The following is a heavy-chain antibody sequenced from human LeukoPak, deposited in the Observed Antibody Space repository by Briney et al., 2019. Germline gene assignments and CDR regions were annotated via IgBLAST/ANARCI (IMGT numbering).Heavy chain of an antibody. CDR3: ARGRGGGYFDF. J-gene: IGHJ4*02. V-gene: IGHV1-2*02. D-gene: IGHD2-15*01. Sequence: ASVNVSCKASGYTFTTYNIHWVRQAPGQGLEWMGWITPNSGGTNYAQKFQGRVTMTRDTSISTAYMELSRLRSDDTAAYSCARGRGGGYFDFWGQETLVTVSS. CDR2: ITPNSGGT. CDR1: GYTFTTYN.